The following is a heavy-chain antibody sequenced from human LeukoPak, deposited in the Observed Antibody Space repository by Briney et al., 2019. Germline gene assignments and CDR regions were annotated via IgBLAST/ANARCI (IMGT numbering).Heavy chain of an antibody. D-gene: IGHD3-10*01. Sequence: PSETLSLTCSVSGGSISRYYWSWIRQPPGKGLEWIGYLYYSGCTNSNPSLKSRVTISVDTSKNQFSLKLRSVTAADTAVYYCAGGGSGISNAFDIWGQGTMVTVSS. CDR2: LYYSGCT. CDR3: AGGGSGISNAFDI. J-gene: IGHJ3*02. V-gene: IGHV4-59*01. CDR1: GGSISRYY.